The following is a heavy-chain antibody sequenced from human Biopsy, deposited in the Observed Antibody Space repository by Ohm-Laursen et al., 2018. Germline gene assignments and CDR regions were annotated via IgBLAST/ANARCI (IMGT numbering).Heavy chain of an antibody. D-gene: IGHD1-20*01. CDR2: FAPENGNT. CDR1: GSTLTDLS. J-gene: IGHJ4*02. V-gene: IGHV1-24*01. Sequence: SVTVSCNVSGSTLTDLSTHWARQDPGNGLESMGGFAPENGNTIYAQKFQGRFTMTADTSTDTAYMELSNLRAEDTAVYYCAVDINNWNVNYWGQGTLVIVSS. CDR3: AVDINNWNVNY.